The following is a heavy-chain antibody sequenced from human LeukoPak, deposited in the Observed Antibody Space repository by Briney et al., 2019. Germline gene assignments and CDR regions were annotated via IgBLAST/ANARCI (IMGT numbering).Heavy chain of an antibody. J-gene: IGHJ4*02. V-gene: IGHV1-69*06. CDR3: VRGRNVVPAALIDY. CDR2: IIPIFGTA. CDR1: GGTFSSYE. Sequence: SVKVSCKASGGTFSSYEISWVRQAPGQGLEWMGGIIPIFGTANYAQKFQGRVTITADKSTSTAYMELSSLRSEDTAVYYCVRGRNVVPAALIDYWGQGALVTVSS. D-gene: IGHD2-2*01.